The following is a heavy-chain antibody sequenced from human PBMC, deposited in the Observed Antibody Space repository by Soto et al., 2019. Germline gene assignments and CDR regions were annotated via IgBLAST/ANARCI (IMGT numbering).Heavy chain of an antibody. CDR2: ISGSGGST. CDR1: GFTFSTYA. V-gene: IGHV3-23*01. Sequence: GGSLRLSCAASGFTFSTYAMSWVRQAPWKGLEWVSAISGSGGSTYYTDSVKGRFTISRDNSKNTLYLQMNSLRAEDTAVYYCAKESPGYGGNSYYYYGMDVWGQGTTVTVSS. J-gene: IGHJ6*02. CDR3: AKESPGYGGNSYYYYGMDV. D-gene: IGHD2-21*02.